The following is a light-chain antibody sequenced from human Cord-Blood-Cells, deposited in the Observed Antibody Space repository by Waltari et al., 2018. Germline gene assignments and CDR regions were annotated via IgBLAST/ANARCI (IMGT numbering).Light chain of an antibody. CDR2: AAS. V-gene: IGKV1D-8*03. CDR3: QQYYSFPYT. CDR1: QGISSY. J-gene: IGKJ2*01. Sequence: VIWLTQSASLLSASTGDRVTISCRISQGISSYLAWYQQKPGKAPDLLIYAASTFQSGVPSRFGGSGSGTDFTLTISGLQSEDFATYYCQQYYSFPYTFGQGTKLEIK.